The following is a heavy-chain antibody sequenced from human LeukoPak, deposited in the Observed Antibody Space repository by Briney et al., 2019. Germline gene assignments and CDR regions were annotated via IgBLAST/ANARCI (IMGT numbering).Heavy chain of an antibody. D-gene: IGHD3-22*01. CDR2: IIPIFGTA. V-gene: IGHV1-69*06. CDR1: GGTFSSYA. Sequence: AASVKVSCKASGGTFSSYAISWVRQAPGQGLEWMGGIIPIFGTANYAQKFQGRVTITADKSTSTAYMELSSLRSEDTAVYYCASNYDSSGYYTPLGYWGQGTLVTVSS. J-gene: IGHJ4*02. CDR3: ASNYDSSGYYTPLGY.